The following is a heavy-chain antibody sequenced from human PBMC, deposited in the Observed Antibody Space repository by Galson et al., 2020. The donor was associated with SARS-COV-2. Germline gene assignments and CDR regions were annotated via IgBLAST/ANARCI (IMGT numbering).Heavy chain of an antibody. V-gene: IGHV4-30-2*06. D-gene: IGHD5-18*01. CDR1: GGSITSGGYS. CDR2: VYQSGAN. Sequence: SETLSLTCSVSGGSITSGGYSWTWHPPSPGQDLEWIGYVYQSGANHYNPSLTRRLTISMDSSKNQLSLKLTSVTAADTAVYYCARRYISGLSPYWYLDFWGRGTLFTVSS. J-gene: IGHJ2*01. CDR3: ARRYISGLSPYWYLDF.